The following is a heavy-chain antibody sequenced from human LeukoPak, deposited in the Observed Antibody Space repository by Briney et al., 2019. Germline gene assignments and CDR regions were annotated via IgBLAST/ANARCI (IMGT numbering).Heavy chain of an antibody. V-gene: IGHV5-51*01. Sequence: GESLKISCKGSGYSFTSYWIGWVRQMPGKGLEWMGIIYPGDSDTRYSPSFQGQVTISADKSISTAYLQWSSLKASDTAMYYCARLTVTIPYYYYGMDVWGQGTTVTVSS. J-gene: IGHJ6*02. D-gene: IGHD4-17*01. CDR3: ARLTVTIPYYYYGMDV. CDR2: IYPGDSDT. CDR1: GYSFTSYW.